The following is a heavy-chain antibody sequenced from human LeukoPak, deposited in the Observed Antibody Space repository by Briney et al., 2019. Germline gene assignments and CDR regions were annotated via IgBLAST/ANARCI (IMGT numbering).Heavy chain of an antibody. Sequence: GGSLRLSCAASGFTFSSYAMAWVRQAPGRGLEWVSAISGSGGSTYYADSVKGRFTISRDNSKNTLYLQMNSLRAEDTAVYYCAKDRKYYDFWSGQGAFDYWGQGTLVTVSS. CDR2: ISGSGGST. J-gene: IGHJ4*02. D-gene: IGHD3-3*01. CDR3: AKDRKYYDFWSGQGAFDY. CDR1: GFTFSSYA. V-gene: IGHV3-23*01.